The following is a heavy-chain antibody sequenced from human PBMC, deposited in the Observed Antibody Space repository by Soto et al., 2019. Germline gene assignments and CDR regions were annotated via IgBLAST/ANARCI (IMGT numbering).Heavy chain of an antibody. Sequence: PSYTLSLTCNVSGDSIGTYYWTWIRQPPGKGLEWIAYMYYRGSINYNPSLKSRVTISVDTSKNQFSLKLRSVTAADTAIYYCARLKWDLLPAGFDIWGQGTLVTGSS. CDR2: MYYRGSI. CDR3: ARLKWDLLPAGFDI. J-gene: IGHJ3*02. D-gene: IGHD1-26*01. CDR1: GDSIGTYY. V-gene: IGHV4-59*07.